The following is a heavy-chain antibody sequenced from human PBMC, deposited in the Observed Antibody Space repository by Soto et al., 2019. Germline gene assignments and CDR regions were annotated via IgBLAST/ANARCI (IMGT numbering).Heavy chain of an antibody. CDR1: GFTFGSDW. V-gene: IGHV3-74*01. D-gene: IGHD3-10*01. CDR3: SRENLCFGESLKS. Sequence: EVQLVESGGGSVQTGGSLRISCAASGFTFGSDWLDWVRHTPGKGLVWVSRLNGDGRRTTYADSVMGRFTISRDNSQNTLFLQMNSLREADTAVYYCSRENLCFGESLKSGGRGTLVTVSS. CDR2: LNGDGRRT. J-gene: IGHJ4*02.